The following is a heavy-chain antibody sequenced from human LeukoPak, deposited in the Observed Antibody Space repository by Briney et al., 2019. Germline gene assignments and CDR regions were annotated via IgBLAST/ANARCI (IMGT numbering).Heavy chain of an antibody. D-gene: IGHD6-13*01. V-gene: IGHV3-64*01. J-gene: IGHJ3*02. CDR2: ISSNGGST. CDR3: ARDSGVAAVDDAFDI. CDR1: GFTFSSYA. Sequence: PGGSLRLSCAASGFTFSSYAMHWVRQAPGKGLESVSAISSNGGSTYYANSVKGRFTISRDNSKNTLYLQMGSLRAEDMAVYYCARDSGVAAVDDAFDIWGQGTMVTVSS.